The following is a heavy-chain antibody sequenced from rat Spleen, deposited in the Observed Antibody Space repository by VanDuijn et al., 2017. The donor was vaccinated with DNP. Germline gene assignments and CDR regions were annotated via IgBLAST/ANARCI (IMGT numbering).Heavy chain of an antibody. V-gene: IGHV5-22*01. CDR2: IISDGSNT. D-gene: IGHD4-3*01. CDR1: GFNFNDYW. CDR3: TTGAMDA. J-gene: IGHJ4*01. Sequence: EVKLVESGGGLVQPGRSLKLSCAASGFNFNDYWMGWVRQAPKKGLEWVATIISDGSNTYYGDSVKGRFTISRDNAESTVYLQMNSLRSEDTATYYCTTGAMDAWGQGTSVTVSS.